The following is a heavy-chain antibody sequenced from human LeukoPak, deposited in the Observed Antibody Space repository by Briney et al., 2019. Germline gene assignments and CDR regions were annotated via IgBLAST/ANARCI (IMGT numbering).Heavy chain of an antibody. CDR2: IYYSGST. CDR1: GASVSNNNYY. Sequence: PSETLSLTCTVSGASVSNNNYYWGWIRQPPGKGLEWIARIYYSGSTYYNPSLKSRVTISVDTSKNHLSLILSSVTAADTAVYYCAPGGYIGYGHAFDIWGQGTMVTVSS. D-gene: IGHD5-12*01. V-gene: IGHV4-39*07. CDR3: APGGYIGYGHAFDI. J-gene: IGHJ3*02.